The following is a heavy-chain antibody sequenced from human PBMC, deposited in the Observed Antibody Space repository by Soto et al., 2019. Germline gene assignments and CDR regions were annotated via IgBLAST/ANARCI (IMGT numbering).Heavy chain of an antibody. CDR3: ARGFTGYSSSWYSDYYYMDV. J-gene: IGHJ6*03. Sequence: QVQLVQSGAEVKKPGASVKVSCKASGYTFTSYDINWVRQATGQGLEWMGWMNPNSGNTGYAQKVQGRVTMTRNTSISTAYMELSSLRSEDTAVYYCARGFTGYSSSWYSDYYYMDVWGKGTTVTVSS. CDR1: GYTFTSYD. V-gene: IGHV1-8*01. D-gene: IGHD6-13*01. CDR2: MNPNSGNT.